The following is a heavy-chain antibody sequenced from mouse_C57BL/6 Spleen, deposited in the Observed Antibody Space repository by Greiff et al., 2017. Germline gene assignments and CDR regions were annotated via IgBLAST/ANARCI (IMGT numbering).Heavy chain of an antibody. CDR3: ARGGDYFDY. V-gene: IGHV1-82*01. CDR1: GYAFSSSW. J-gene: IGHJ2*01. CDR2: IYPGDGDT. Sequence: QVQLKQSGPELVKPGASVKISCKASGYAFSSSWMNWVKQRPGKGLEWIGRIYPGDGDTNYNGKFKGKATMTADKSSSTAYMQLSSLTSEDSAVYFCARGGDYFDYWGQGTTLTVSS.